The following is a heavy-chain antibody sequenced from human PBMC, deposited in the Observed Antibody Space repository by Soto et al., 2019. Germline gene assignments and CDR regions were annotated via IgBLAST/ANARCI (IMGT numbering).Heavy chain of an antibody. Sequence: GASVKVSCKASGYTFTSYDINWVRQATGQGLEWMGWMNPNSGNTGYAQKFQGRVTMTRDTSMSTAYMELSSLSSEDTAVYYCARWAVRGVITPWGQGTTVTVSS. CDR2: MNPNSGNT. V-gene: IGHV1-8*01. D-gene: IGHD3-10*01. J-gene: IGHJ6*02. CDR1: GYTFTSYD. CDR3: ARWAVRGVITP.